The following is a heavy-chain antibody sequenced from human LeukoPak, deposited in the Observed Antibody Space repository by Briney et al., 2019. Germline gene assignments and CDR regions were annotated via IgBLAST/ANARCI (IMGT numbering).Heavy chain of an antibody. CDR1: GGSISGYY. CDR2: IYYSGST. CDR3: ARHIVVVPAAIVDGMDV. Sequence: SETLSLTCTVSGGSISGYYWSWIRQPPGKGLEWIGYIYYSGSTNYNPSLKSRVTISVDTSKNQFSLKLSSVTAADTAVYYCARHIVVVPAAIVDGMDVWGQGTTVTVSS. J-gene: IGHJ6*02. V-gene: IGHV4-59*08. D-gene: IGHD2-2*01.